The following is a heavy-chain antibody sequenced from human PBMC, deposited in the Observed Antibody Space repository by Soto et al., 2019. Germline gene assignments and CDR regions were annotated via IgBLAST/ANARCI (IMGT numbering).Heavy chain of an antibody. CDR2: INWNSGSI. J-gene: IGHJ1*01. Sequence: GGSLRLSCAASGFTFDDYAMHWVRQVPCKGLEWVSCINWNSGSIVYSDSVKGRFAISRDNAKNSLHLKMNSLRAEDTAFYYCVKDESINWYSGHFRHWGQGTLVTSPQ. CDR3: VKDESINWYSGHFRH. V-gene: IGHV3-9*01. D-gene: IGHD6-13*01. CDR1: GFTFDDYA.